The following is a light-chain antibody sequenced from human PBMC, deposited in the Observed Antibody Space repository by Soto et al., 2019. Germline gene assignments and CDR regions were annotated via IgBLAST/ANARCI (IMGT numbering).Light chain of an antibody. Sequence: QPVLTQSPSASASLGASVKLTCTLSSGHRSYAIAWHQQQPEKGPRYLMKLNSDGSHSKGDGIPDRFSGSSSGAERYLTISSLQSEDEADYYCQTWATGIVVFGGGTKVTVL. V-gene: IGLV4-69*01. CDR1: SGHRSYA. J-gene: IGLJ2*01. CDR2: LNSDGSH. CDR3: QTWATGIVV.